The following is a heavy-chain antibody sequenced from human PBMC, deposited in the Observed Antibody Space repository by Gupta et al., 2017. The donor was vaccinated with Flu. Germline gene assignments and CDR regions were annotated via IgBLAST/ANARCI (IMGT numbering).Heavy chain of an antibody. J-gene: IGHJ2*01. CDR1: DFSVIGYS. V-gene: IGHV3-48*01. CDR2: ITTASNII. Sequence: EAQLVESGGGLVQPGGSLKLSCAASDFSVIGYSLIWVRRAPGKGLEWLSYITTASNIIYYADSVKGRFTVSRENAKNSLSLQMNSLRGEDTAVYYCARVRGSTRPTWYFDLWGRGTLGTVSS. D-gene: IGHD1-1*01. CDR3: ARVRGSTRPTWYFDL.